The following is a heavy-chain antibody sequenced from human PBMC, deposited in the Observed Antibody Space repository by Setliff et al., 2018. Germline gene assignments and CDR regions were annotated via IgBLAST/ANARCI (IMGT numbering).Heavy chain of an antibody. CDR3: ARDRVVVLAGRRGFYFDY. CDR1: GDSMSSAKYY. D-gene: IGHD2-15*01. J-gene: IGHJ4*02. Sequence: SETLSLTCTVSGDSMSSAKYYWSWIRQSAGKGLEWIGRLYTSGDTNYNPSLKSRVSMSLDTSKNQFSLKLSSVTAADTAVYYCARDRVVVLAGRRGFYFDYWGQGTLVTVSS. V-gene: IGHV4-61*02. CDR2: LYTSGDT.